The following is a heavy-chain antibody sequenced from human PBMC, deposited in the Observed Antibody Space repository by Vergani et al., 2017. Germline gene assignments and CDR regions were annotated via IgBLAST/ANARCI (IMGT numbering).Heavy chain of an antibody. D-gene: IGHD1-7*01. CDR2: ISGSGGST. J-gene: IGHJ5*02. Sequence: EVQLLESGGGLVQPGGSLRLSCAASGFTFSSYAMSWVRQAPGKGLEWVSAISGSGGSTYYADSVKGRFTISRDNAKNSLYLQMNSLRDEDTAVYYCARGPFGGNYVTPFDPWGQGTLVTVSS. CDR1: GFTFSSYA. CDR3: ARGPFGGNYVTPFDP. V-gene: IGHV3-23*01.